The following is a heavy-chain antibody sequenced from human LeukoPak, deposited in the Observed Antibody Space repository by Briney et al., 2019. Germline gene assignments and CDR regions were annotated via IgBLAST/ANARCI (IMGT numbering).Heavy chain of an antibody. CDR3: AKGGYDFWSGYPHY. V-gene: IGHV3-23*01. CDR2: ISGSGGST. CDR1: GFTFSSYA. Sequence: QPGGSLRLSCAASGFTFSSYAMSWVRQAPGKGLEWVSAISGSGGSTYYADSVKGRFTISRDNSKNTLYLQMNSLRAEDTAVYYCAKGGYDFWSGYPHYWGQGTLVTVSS. D-gene: IGHD3-3*01. J-gene: IGHJ4*02.